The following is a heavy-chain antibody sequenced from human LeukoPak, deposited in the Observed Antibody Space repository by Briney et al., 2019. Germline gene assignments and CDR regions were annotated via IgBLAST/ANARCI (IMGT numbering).Heavy chain of an antibody. J-gene: IGHJ4*02. Sequence: PGGSLRLFCAASGFTFSDYYMSWIRQVPGKGLEWVSYIGDSGTTIYYAGSVKGRFTISWDNAKNSLFLQMNSLRAEDTAVYYCASQDCSTTSCYLPYWGQGTLVTVSS. CDR3: ASQDCSTTSCYLPY. D-gene: IGHD2-2*01. CDR1: GFTFSDYY. V-gene: IGHV3-11*01. CDR2: IGDSGTTI.